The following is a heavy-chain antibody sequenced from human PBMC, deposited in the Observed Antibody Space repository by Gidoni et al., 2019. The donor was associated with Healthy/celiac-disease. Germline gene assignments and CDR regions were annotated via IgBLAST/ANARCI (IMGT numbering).Heavy chain of an antibody. CDR1: GGSISSSSYY. CDR2: IYYSGST. V-gene: IGHV4-39*01. D-gene: IGHD1-7*01. CDR3: ARQSRDGTADY. Sequence: QLQLQESGPGLVKPSETLSLTCTVSGGSISSSSYYWVWIRQPPGKGLEWIGSIYYSGSTYYNPSLKRRVTVSVDTSKNQFSLKLSSVTAADTAVYYCARQSRDGTADYWGQGTLVTVSS. J-gene: IGHJ4*02.